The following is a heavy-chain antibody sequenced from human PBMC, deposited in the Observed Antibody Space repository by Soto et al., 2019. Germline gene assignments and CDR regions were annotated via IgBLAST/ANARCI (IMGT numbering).Heavy chain of an antibody. V-gene: IGHV1-18*01. CDR2: ISAYNGNT. CDR3: ARGRGGYYYYGMDV. D-gene: IGHD2-15*01. Sequence: ASVKVSCKASGYTFTSYGISWVLQAPGQGLEWMGWISAYNGNTNYAQKLQGRVTMTTDTSTSTAYMELRSLRSDDTAVYYCARGRGGYYYYGMDVWGQGTTVTVSS. CDR1: GYTFTSYG. J-gene: IGHJ6*02.